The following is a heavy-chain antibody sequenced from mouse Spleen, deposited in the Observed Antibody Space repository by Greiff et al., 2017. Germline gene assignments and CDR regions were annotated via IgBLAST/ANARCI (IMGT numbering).Heavy chain of an antibody. CDR1: GFTFSSYA. J-gene: IGHJ2*01. V-gene: IGHV5-6-5*01. Sequence: EVQLVESGGGLVKPGGSLKLSCAASGFTFSSYAMSWVRQTPEKRLEWVASISSGGSTYYPDSVKGRFTISRDNARNILYLQMSSLRSEDTAMYYCARFYYRYDDEGAYFDYWGQGTTLTVSS. CDR3: ARFYYRYDDEGAYFDY. D-gene: IGHD2-14*01. CDR2: ISSGGST.